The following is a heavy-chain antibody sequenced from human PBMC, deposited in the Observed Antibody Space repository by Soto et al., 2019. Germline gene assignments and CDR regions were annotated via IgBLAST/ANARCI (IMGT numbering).Heavy chain of an antibody. D-gene: IGHD6-6*01. CDR3: AKDARGFIIAARSYYGMDV. CDR2: ISGSGGST. CDR1: GFTFSSYA. J-gene: IGHJ6*02. Sequence: PGGSLRLSCAAFGFTFSSYAMSRVRQAPGKXLEWVSAISGSGGSTYYADSVKGRFTISRDNSKNTLYLQMNSLRAEDTAVYYCAKDARGFIIAARSYYGMDVWGQGTTVTVSS. V-gene: IGHV3-23*01.